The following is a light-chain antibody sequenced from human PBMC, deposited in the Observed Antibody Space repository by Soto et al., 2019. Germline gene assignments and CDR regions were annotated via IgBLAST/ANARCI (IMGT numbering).Light chain of an antibody. CDR3: QKYVIAPRT. V-gene: IGKV1-27*01. Sequence: DIQMTQSPSSLSASVGDRVTITCRASQDISNYLAWYQQRPGKVPKLLIYAASTLQSGVPSRFSGSGSGTDFTLTISSLQPEDVATYYCQKYVIAPRTFGGGTKVEIK. CDR1: QDISNY. J-gene: IGKJ4*01. CDR2: AAS.